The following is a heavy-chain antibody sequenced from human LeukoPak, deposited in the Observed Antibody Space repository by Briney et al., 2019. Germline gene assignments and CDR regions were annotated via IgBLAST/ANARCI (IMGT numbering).Heavy chain of an antibody. Sequence: GGSLRLSCGASGFTFSIYSMNWVRQAPGKGLEWVSSISSSSSFIYYADSVKGRFTISRDDAKNSLYLQMNSLRAGDTAVYYCARDYILTGYSDYWGQGTLVTVSS. V-gene: IGHV3-21*01. CDR3: ARDYILTGYSDY. J-gene: IGHJ4*02. D-gene: IGHD3-9*01. CDR2: ISSSSSFI. CDR1: GFTFSIYS.